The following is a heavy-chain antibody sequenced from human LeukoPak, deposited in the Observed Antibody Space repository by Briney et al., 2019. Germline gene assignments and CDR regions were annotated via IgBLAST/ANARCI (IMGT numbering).Heavy chain of an antibody. CDR1: GYSFTSYW. CDR2: IYPGDSDT. J-gene: IGHJ4*02. CDR3: ARQISSSSVSDY. D-gene: IGHD6-6*01. Sequence: GESLKISFKGSGYSFTSYWIGWVRQMPGKGVGWMGIIYPGDSDTRYSPSFQGQVTISADKSISTAYLQWSSLKASDTAMYYCARQISSSSVSDYWGQGTLVTVSS. V-gene: IGHV5-51*01.